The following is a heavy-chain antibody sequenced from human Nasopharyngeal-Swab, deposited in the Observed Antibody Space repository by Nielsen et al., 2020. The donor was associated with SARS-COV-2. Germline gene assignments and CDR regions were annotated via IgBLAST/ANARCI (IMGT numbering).Heavy chain of an antibody. CDR3: ARIRRQQLTNGVGWFDP. CDR2: IDWDDDK. CDR1: GFSLSTSGMC. V-gene: IGHV2-70*01. Sequence: SGPTLVKTTQTLTLTCTFSGFSLSTSGMCVSWIRQPPGKALEWLALIDWDDDKYYSTSLKTRLTISKDTSKNQVVLTMTNMDPVDTATYYCARIRRQQLTNGVGWFDPWGQGTLVTVSS. J-gene: IGHJ5*02. D-gene: IGHD6-13*01.